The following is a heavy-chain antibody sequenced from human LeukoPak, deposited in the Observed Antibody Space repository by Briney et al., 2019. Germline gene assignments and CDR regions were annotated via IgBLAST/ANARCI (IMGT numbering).Heavy chain of an antibody. J-gene: IGHJ4*02. D-gene: IGHD6-19*01. CDR2: INTDGTVT. Sequence: PGGSLRLSCAASGFTFSKYWMLWVRPAPGKGLESVSRINTDGTVTTYADSAKGRFTVSRDSADNTMFLQMNSVRDEDTAVYYCATKQWLAPPPDSWGQGTPVTVSS. V-gene: IGHV3-74*01. CDR3: ATKQWLAPPPDS. CDR1: GFTFSKYW.